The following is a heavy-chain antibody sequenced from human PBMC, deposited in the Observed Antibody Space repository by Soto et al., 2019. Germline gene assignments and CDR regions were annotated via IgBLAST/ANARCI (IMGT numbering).Heavy chain of an antibody. CDR3: ATWGGPGDY. J-gene: IGHJ4*02. V-gene: IGHV3-7*01. Sequence: EVQLVESGGGLGQPGGSLRLSCAASGFTFSRYWMSWVRQAPGKGLEWVANIKQDGSEKYYVGSVKGRFTISRDNAKNSLYLQMDSLRAEDTAVYYCATWGGPGDYWGQGTLVTVSS. CDR1: GFTFSRYW. CDR2: IKQDGSEK. D-gene: IGHD3-16*01.